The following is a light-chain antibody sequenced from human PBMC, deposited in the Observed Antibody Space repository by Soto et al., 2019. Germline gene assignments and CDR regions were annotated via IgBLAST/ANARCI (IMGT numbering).Light chain of an antibody. Sequence: EIVMTQSPATLSLSPGERATLSCRASQSVNSNLAWYQQRPGQAPRLFMFRASSRATGVPARFSASGSGTEFNLTISSLQSEDFAVYYGQQYNNWPRATFGGGTKVETK. CDR3: QQYNNWPRAT. CDR2: RAS. CDR1: QSVNSN. J-gene: IGKJ4*01. V-gene: IGKV3-15*01.